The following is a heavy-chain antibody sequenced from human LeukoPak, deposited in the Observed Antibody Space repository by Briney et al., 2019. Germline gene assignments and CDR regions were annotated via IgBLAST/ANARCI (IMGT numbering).Heavy chain of an antibody. J-gene: IGHJ4*02. CDR2: IIPIFGTA. D-gene: IGHD5-18*01. CDR3: ARDIYWINVDTAMGNAIDY. CDR1: GGTFSSYA. V-gene: IGHV1-69*06. Sequence: SVKVSCKASGGTFSSYAITWVRQAPGQGLEWMGGIIPIFGTANYAQKFQGRVTITADKSTSTAYMELSSLRSEDTAVYYCARDIYWINVDTAMGNAIDYWGQGTLVTVSS.